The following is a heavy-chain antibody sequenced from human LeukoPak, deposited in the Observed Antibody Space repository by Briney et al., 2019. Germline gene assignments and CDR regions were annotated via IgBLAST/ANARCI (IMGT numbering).Heavy chain of an antibody. CDR2: INSDGSST. J-gene: IGHJ6*03. CDR3: ARVKGEYYDFWSGYYTYYYYMDV. V-gene: IGHV3-74*01. CDR1: GFTFSSYW. Sequence: PGGSLRLSCAASGFTFSSYWMHWVRQAPGKGLEWVSRINSDGSSTSYADSVKGRFTISRDNAKNTLYLQMNSLRAEDTAVYYCARVKGEYYDFWSGYYTYYYYMDVWGKGTTVTVSS. D-gene: IGHD3-3*01.